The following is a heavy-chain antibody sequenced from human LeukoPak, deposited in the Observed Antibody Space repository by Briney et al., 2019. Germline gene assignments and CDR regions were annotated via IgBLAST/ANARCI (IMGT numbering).Heavy chain of an antibody. CDR1: GFTFSSYW. V-gene: IGHV3-7*01. Sequence: GGSLRLSCAASGFTFSSYWMSWVRQAPGKGLEWVANIKQDGSEKYYVDSVKGRFTISRDNAKNSLYLQMNSLRAEDTAVYYCARVQPSDTAMATDYWGQGTLVTVSS. D-gene: IGHD5-18*01. J-gene: IGHJ4*02. CDR2: IKQDGSEK. CDR3: ARVQPSDTAMATDY.